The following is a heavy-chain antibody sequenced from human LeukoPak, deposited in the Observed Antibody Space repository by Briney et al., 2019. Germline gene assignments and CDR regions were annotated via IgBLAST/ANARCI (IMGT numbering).Heavy chain of an antibody. Sequence: GGSLRLSCVASGFNSSAYVMSWFRQAPGKGLEWVSSISGSGRSLYYADSIKGRFNISRDNSKNILYLQMDRLRAEDTAIYYCATGVVYWGQGALVTVSS. J-gene: IGHJ4*02. CDR3: ATGVVY. V-gene: IGHV3-23*01. CDR1: GFNSSAYV. CDR2: ISGSGRSL.